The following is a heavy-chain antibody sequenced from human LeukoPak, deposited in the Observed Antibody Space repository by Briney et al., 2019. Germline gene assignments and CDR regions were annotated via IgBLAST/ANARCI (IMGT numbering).Heavy chain of an antibody. V-gene: IGHV1-18*01. D-gene: IGHD3-22*01. Sequence: GASVKVSCKASGSTFTSYGIIWVRQAPGQGLEWMGWISAYNGNTNYAQKLQGRVTMTTDTSTSTAYMELRSLRSDDTAVYYCARDTAYDSSGYYYVYWGQGTLVTVSS. CDR2: ISAYNGNT. CDR3: ARDTAYDSSGYYYVY. CDR1: GSTFTSYG. J-gene: IGHJ4*02.